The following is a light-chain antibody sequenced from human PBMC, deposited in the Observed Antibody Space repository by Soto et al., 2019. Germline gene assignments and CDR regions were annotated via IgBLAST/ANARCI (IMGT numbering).Light chain of an antibody. CDR1: QSIGSSY. CDR2: AAS. J-gene: IGKJ2*01. V-gene: IGKV3-20*01. CDR3: QQYGSSPYT. Sequence: EIVLTQSPGTLSLSPGDRATLSCRASQSIGSSYLVWFQQKAGQAPRLLMYAASNRATGIPDRFSGTGSGTDFTLTISRLEPEDFAVYYCQQYGSSPYTFGLGTKVDIK.